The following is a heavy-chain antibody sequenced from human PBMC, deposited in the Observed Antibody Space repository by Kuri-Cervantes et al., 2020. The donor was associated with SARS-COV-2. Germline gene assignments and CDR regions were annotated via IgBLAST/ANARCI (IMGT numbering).Heavy chain of an antibody. J-gene: IGHJ4*02. CDR1: GFTFSSYA. V-gene: IGHV3-30-3*01. Sequence: GESLRLSCAASGFTFSSYAMHWVRQAPGKGLEWVAVISYDGSNKYYADSVKGRFTISRDNSKNTLYLQMNSLRAEDTAVYYCAREESSSTQDYWGQGTLVTVSS. CDR3: AREESSSTQDY. D-gene: IGHD6-6*01. CDR2: ISYDGSNK.